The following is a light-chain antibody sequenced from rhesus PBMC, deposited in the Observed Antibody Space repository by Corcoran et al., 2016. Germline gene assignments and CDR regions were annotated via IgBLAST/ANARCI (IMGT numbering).Light chain of an antibody. J-gene: IGKJ2*01. V-gene: IGKV1-22*01. CDR1: QSISSW. CDR3: LQYSSSPYS. CDR2: KAS. Sequence: DIQMTQSPSSLSASVGDTVTITCRASQSISSWLDWYQQKPGKAPKLLINKASSLQSGVPSRFSGSGSGTDFTLTISSLQPEAFATYYCLQYSSSPYSFGQGTKVGI.